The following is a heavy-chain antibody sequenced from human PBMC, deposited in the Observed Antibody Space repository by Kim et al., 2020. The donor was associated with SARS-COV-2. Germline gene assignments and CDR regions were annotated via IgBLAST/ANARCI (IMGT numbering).Heavy chain of an antibody. CDR2: IKEDGSEK. D-gene: IGHD6-19*01. Sequence: GVSLRLSCAASGFTFSGNWMSWVRQAPGKGLEWVANIKEDGSEKYYVDSVKGRFTISRDNAKNSLYLQMNSLRAEDTAVYYCVRDVQWVAPFDYWGQGT. CDR1: GFTFSGNW. V-gene: IGHV3-7*01. CDR3: VRDVQWVAPFDY. J-gene: IGHJ4*02.